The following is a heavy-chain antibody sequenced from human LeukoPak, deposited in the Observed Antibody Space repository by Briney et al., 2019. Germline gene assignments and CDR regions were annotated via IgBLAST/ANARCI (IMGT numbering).Heavy chain of an antibody. D-gene: IGHD4-17*01. CDR1: GGSISSGGYY. V-gene: IGHV4-31*03. Sequence: TLSLSCTVSGGSISSGGYYWSWIRQHPGKGLEWIGYIYYSGSTYYNPSLKSRVTISVDTSKNQFSLKLSSVTAADTAVYYCARGHYGDYVEAALDYWGQGTLVTVSS. CDR2: IYYSGST. J-gene: IGHJ4*02. CDR3: ARGHYGDYVEAALDY.